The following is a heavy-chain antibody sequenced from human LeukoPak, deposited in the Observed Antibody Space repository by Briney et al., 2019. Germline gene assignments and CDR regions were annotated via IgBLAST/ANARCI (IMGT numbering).Heavy chain of an antibody. CDR2: IYTTGTT. CDR3: AREAYYVLDS. CDR1: GGSISGGSYY. J-gene: IGHJ4*02. V-gene: IGHV4-61*02. D-gene: IGHD3-22*01. Sequence: SETLSLTCTVSGGSISGGSYYWSWIRQPAGKGLEWIGRIYTTGTTNYNPSLKGRVTISVDTSKTHFSLKLNSVTAADTAVYYCAREAYYVLDSWGQGTPVTVSS.